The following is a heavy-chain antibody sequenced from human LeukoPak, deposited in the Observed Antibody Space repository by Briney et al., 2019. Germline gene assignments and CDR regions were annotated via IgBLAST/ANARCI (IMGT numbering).Heavy chain of an antibody. D-gene: IGHD3-10*01. CDR1: GYTFTDYY. V-gene: IGHV1-69-2*01. CDR3: ATGSLWFGELPYYFDY. Sequence: GASVKVSCKVSGYTFTDYYMHWVQQAPGKGLEWMGLVDPEDGETIYAEKFQGRVTITADTSTDTAYMELSSLRSEDTAVYYCATGSLWFGELPYYFDYWRQGTLVTVSS. J-gene: IGHJ4*02. CDR2: VDPEDGET.